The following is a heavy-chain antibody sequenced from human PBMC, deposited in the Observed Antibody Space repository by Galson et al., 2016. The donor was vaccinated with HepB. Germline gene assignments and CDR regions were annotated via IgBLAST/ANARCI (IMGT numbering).Heavy chain of an antibody. CDR3: ARESLPKAAGGFDY. Sequence: SLRLSCAASGFTFTDYTMHWVRQAPGKGLEWVAVVAYDGSFQYYADSVKGRFTISRDNSKNTLSLQMNSLRTEDTALYYCARESLPKAAGGFDYWGQGTLVTVSS. CDR1: GFTFTDYT. V-gene: IGHV3-30-3*01. D-gene: IGHD1-26*01. CDR2: VAYDGSFQ. J-gene: IGHJ4*02.